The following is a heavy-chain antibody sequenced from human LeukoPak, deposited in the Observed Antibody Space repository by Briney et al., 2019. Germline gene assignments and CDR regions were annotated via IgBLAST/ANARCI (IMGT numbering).Heavy chain of an antibody. CDR3: ARAAYYYGSGSYDY. J-gene: IGHJ4*02. Sequence: PSETLSLTYTVSGGSISSYYWSWIRQPPGKGLEWIGYIYYSGSTNYNPSLKSRVTISVDTSKNQFSLKLSSVTAADTAVYYCARAAYYYGSGSYDYWGQGTLVTVSS. D-gene: IGHD3-10*01. CDR1: GGSISSYY. V-gene: IGHV4-59*01. CDR2: IYYSGST.